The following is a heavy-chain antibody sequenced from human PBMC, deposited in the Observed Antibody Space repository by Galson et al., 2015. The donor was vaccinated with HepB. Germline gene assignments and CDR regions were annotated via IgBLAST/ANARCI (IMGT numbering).Heavy chain of an antibody. J-gene: IGHJ6*02. CDR1: GGSISSSHW. V-gene: IGHV4-4*02. Sequence: LSLTCAVSGGSISSSHWWSWVRQPPGKGLEWIGETFHSGGASYNPSLKSRVTISVDKSKNQFSLKMTSVTAADTAVYYCCRDDSSSSDPHGLDVWGPGTTVTVS. CDR2: TFHSGGA. CDR3: CRDDSSSSDPHGLDV. D-gene: IGHD6-6*01.